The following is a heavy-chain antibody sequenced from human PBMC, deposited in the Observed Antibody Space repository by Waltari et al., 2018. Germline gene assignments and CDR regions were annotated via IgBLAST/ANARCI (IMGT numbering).Heavy chain of an antibody. D-gene: IGHD5-12*01. J-gene: IGHJ4*02. V-gene: IGHV4-34*01. CDR3: ATPSRDGYNLDY. CDR1: GGSFSGYY. Sequence: QVQLQQWGAGLLKPSETLSLTCAVYGGSFSGYYWSWIRQPPGKGLEWIGEINHSGSTNYNPSLKGRVTISVDTSKNQFSLKLSSVTAADTAVYYCATPSRDGYNLDYWGQGTLVTVSS. CDR2: INHSGST.